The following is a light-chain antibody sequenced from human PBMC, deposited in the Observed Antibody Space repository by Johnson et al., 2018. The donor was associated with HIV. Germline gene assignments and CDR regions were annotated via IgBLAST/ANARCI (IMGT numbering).Light chain of an antibody. CDR3: GTWDSSLSAGPYV. V-gene: IGLV1-51*01. Sequence: QPVLTQPPSVSAAPGQKVTISCSGSSSNIGNNYVSWYQQLPGTAPKLLIYDHNKRPSGIPDRFSGSKSGTSATLGITGLQTGAEADYYCGTWDSSLSAGPYVFGTGTKVTVL. J-gene: IGLJ1*01. CDR2: DHN. CDR1: SSNIGNNY.